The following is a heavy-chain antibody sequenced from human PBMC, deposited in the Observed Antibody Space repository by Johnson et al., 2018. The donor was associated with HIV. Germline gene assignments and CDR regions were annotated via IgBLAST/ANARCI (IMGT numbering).Heavy chain of an antibody. CDR2: IYSVGNT. CDR1: GFTVSRDY. J-gene: IGHJ3*02. Sequence: VHLVESGGGLIQPGGSLRISCAGSGFTVSRDYMAWIRQAPGKGLEWVSIIYSVGNTFYADSVRGRFTIARDTSKNTMYLQMNSLRPEDTAVFYCARGNSVAARIGAFDIWGQGTMVTVSS. D-gene: IGHD6-6*01. V-gene: IGHV3-66*03. CDR3: ARGNSVAARIGAFDI.